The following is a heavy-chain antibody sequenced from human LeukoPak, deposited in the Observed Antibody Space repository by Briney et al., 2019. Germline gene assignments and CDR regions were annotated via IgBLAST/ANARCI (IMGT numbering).Heavy chain of an antibody. CDR3: ARAGALYYLDY. CDR2: INPNSGVT. D-gene: IGHD3-10*01. V-gene: IGHV1-2*02. CDR1: GYTFTGYY. Sequence: ASVTVSCKASGYTFTGYYIHWVRQAPGQGLEWMGWINPNSGVTNYAQKFQGSVTMTRDTSVSAAYMELSRLRPDGTAVYYCARAGALYYLDYWGQGTLVTVSS. J-gene: IGHJ4*02.